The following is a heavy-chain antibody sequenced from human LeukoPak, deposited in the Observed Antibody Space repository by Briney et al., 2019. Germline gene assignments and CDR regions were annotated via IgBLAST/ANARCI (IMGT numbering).Heavy chain of an antibody. V-gene: IGHV3-9*01. J-gene: IGHJ4*02. D-gene: IGHD3-22*01. CDR3: ARAADYDSSGYYSR. CDR1: GFSFDDYV. Sequence: GGSLRLSCAASGFSFDDYVMHWVRQGPGMGLEWVAGITWNSGRTTYADSVKGRFTISRDNAKNSLYLQMNSLRAEDTAVYYCARAADYDSSGYYSRWGQGTLVTVSS. CDR2: ITWNSGRT.